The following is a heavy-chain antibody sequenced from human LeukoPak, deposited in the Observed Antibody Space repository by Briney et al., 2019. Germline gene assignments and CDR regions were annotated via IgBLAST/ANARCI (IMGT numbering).Heavy chain of an antibody. J-gene: IGHJ4*02. D-gene: IGHD3-10*01. CDR1: GYTFTSYA. V-gene: IGHV3-30-3*01. CDR3: ARSLWFGEFSYFDY. Sequence: SCKASGYTFTSYAMHWVRQAPGKGLEWVAVISYDGSNKYYADSVKGRFTISRDNSKNTLYLQMNSLRAEDTAVYYCARSLWFGEFSYFDYWGQGTLVTVSS. CDR2: ISYDGSNK.